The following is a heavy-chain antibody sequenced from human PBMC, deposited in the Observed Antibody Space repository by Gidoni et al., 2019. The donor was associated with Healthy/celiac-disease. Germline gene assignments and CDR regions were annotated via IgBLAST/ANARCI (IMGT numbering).Heavy chain of an antibody. Sequence: TYNPSLKSRVTISVDTSKNQFSLKLSSVTAADTAVYYCARGYSSGWYGIDYWGQGTLVTVSS. CDR3: ARGYSSGWYGIDY. D-gene: IGHD6-19*01. J-gene: IGHJ4*02. V-gene: IGHV4-59*09.